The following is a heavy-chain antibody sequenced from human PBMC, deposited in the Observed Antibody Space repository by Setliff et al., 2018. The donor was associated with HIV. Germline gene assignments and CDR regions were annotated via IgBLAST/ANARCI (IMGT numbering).Heavy chain of an antibody. Sequence: ASVKVSCKASGYTFSTYSITWVRQAPGQGLEWMGWVSAYNGHTDFAQKFQGRVTLTTDTSSNTAYMELRSLRSDDTAIYYCARDLFRWAAAGPNYFDSWGQGTLVTVSS. V-gene: IGHV1-18*01. CDR2: VSAYNGHT. CDR1: GYTFSTYS. J-gene: IGHJ4*02. CDR3: ARDLFRWAAAGPNYFDS. D-gene: IGHD6-13*01.